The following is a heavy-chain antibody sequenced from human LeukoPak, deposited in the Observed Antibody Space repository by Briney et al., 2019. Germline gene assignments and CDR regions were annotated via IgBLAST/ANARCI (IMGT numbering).Heavy chain of an antibody. Sequence: GGSLRLSCVASGFTLSRYWMHWVRQVPGKGLEWVSRINEDASTITYADSMKGRFAISRDNAKNTLYLQMNSLRAEDTAVYFCVRDLILVWTPGDDFDHWGQGTLVTVSS. CDR1: GFTLSRYW. J-gene: IGHJ4*02. D-gene: IGHD3-16*01. CDR3: VRDLILVWTPGDDFDH. CDR2: INEDASTI. V-gene: IGHV3-74*03.